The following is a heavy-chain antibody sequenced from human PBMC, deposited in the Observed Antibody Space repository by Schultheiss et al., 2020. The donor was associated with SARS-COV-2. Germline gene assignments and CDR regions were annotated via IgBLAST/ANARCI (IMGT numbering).Heavy chain of an antibody. CDR1: GGSISSGGYY. CDR2: IYTSGST. CDR3: ARDPQGDNYYDSSGYYDAFDI. V-gene: IGHV4-61*02. J-gene: IGHJ3*02. Sequence: SETLSLTCTVSGGSISSGGYYWSWIRQHPGKGLEWIGRIYTSGSTNYNPSLKSRVTISVDTSKNQFSLKLSSVTAADTAVYYCARDPQGDNYYDSSGYYDAFDIWGQGTMVTVSS. D-gene: IGHD3-22*01.